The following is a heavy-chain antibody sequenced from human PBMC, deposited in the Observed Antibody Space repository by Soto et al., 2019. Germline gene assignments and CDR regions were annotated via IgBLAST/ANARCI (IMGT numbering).Heavy chain of an antibody. CDR1: GASISSSNW. D-gene: IGHD3-10*01. V-gene: IGHV4-4*02. Sequence: SETLSLTCAVSGASISSSNWWTWVRQPPGKGLEWIGEIYHSGSTNYNPSLMSRVTISLDKSKNHFSLRLSSVTAADTAVYYCATSRGSGRLDNWGQGTLVTVPQ. CDR3: ATSRGSGRLDN. J-gene: IGHJ4*02. CDR2: IYHSGST.